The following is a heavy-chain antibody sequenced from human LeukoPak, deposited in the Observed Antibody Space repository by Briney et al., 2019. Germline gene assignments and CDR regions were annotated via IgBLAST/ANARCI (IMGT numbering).Heavy chain of an antibody. CDR1: GGSIFNYNYY. CDR2: IYYSGST. J-gene: IGHJ5*02. CDR3: ARQNDYDNWFDP. D-gene: IGHD4-17*01. Sequence: SETLSLTCTVSGGSIFNYNYYWGWIRQPPGKGLEWIGSIYYSGSTYYNPSLESRVTISVDTSKNQFSLKLSSVTAADTAVYYCARQNDYDNWFDPWGQGTLVTVSS. V-gene: IGHV4-39*01.